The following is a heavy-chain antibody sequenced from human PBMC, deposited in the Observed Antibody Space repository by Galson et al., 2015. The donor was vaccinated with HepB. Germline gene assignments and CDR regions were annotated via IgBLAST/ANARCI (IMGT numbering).Heavy chain of an antibody. CDR1: GFTFSSYA. V-gene: IGHV3-30-3*01. CDR2: ISYDGSNK. Sequence: SLRLSCAASGFTFSSYAMHWVRQAPGKGLEWVAVISYDGSNKYYADSVKGRFTISRDNSKNTLYLQMNSQRAEDTAVYYCASRGYSYGYYYYYGMDVWGQGTTVTVSS. J-gene: IGHJ6*02. D-gene: IGHD5-18*01. CDR3: ASRGYSYGYYYYYGMDV.